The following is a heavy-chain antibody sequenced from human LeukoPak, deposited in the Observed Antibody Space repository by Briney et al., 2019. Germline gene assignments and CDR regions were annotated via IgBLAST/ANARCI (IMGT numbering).Heavy chain of an antibody. CDR3: AKGYYDILTDYFHNWFNP. J-gene: IGHJ5*02. D-gene: IGHD3-9*01. CDR2: ISGRGGST. Sequence: GGSLRLSCAASGFTFSSYAMSRVRQAPGVGLEWVSTISGRGGSTFYADSVKGRFTISRDNSKNTLYLQMNSLRADDTAVYYCAKGYYDILTDYFHNWFNPWGQGTLVIVSS. V-gene: IGHV3-23*01. CDR1: GFTFSSYA.